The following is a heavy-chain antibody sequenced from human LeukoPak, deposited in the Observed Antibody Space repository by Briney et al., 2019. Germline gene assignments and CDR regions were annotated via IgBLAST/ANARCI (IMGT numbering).Heavy chain of an antibody. CDR1: GGSISSNSYY. CDR3: ARAGDSSGYYDAFDI. Sequence: SETLSLTCAVSGGSISSNSYYWSWIRQPPGKGLEWIGYIYDSGSTNYNPSLQSRVTTSLDTSKNQFSLKLSSVTAADTAVYYCARAGDSSGYYDAFDIWGQGTMVTVSS. V-gene: IGHV4-61*05. D-gene: IGHD3-22*01. J-gene: IGHJ3*02. CDR2: IYDSGST.